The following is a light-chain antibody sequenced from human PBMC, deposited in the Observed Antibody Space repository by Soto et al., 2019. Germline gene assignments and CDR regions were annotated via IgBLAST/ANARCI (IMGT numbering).Light chain of an antibody. CDR2: DAS. CDR1: QSVSSN. CDR3: QQSYSTPIT. J-gene: IGKJ5*01. V-gene: IGKV3D-15*01. Sequence: EIVMTQSPATLSVSPGARAPLSCRASQSVSSNLAWYQQHPGQAPRLLIYDASNRATGIPARFSGSGSGTDFTLTISSLQPEDFATYYCQQSYSTPITFGQGTRLEIK.